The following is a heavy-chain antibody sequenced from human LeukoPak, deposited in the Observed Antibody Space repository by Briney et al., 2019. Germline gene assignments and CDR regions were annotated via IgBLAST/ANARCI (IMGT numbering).Heavy chain of an antibody. CDR2: INWNGGRI. D-gene: IGHD2-15*01. J-gene: IGHJ5*02. V-gene: IGHV3-20*04. Sequence: GGSLRLSCTASGFKFDDYGMAWVRQVPGKGLEWVADINWNGGRIGYAESVKGRFTISRDNAKNSLHLQMNSLRVEDTALYYCARDRGYCSGGSCYRGWFDPWGQGTLVTVSS. CDR3: ARDRGYCSGGSCYRGWFDP. CDR1: GFKFDDYG.